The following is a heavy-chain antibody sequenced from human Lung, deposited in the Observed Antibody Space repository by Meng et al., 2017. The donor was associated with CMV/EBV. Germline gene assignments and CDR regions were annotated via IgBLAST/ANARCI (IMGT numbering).Heavy chain of an antibody. CDR1: GYTFTTYY. Sequence: SVXVSXXTSGYTFTTYYIHWVRQAPGQGLEWMGIINPRHGGTAYAHKFQGRVTMTRDTSTSTVYMELSSLRSEDTAVYYCARARYFDWLSFDPWGQGTLVTVSS. J-gene: IGHJ5*02. CDR2: INPRHGGT. D-gene: IGHD3-9*01. CDR3: ARARYFDWLSFDP. V-gene: IGHV1-46*01.